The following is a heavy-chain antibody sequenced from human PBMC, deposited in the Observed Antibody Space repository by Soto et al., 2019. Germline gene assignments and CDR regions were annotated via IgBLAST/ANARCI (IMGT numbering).Heavy chain of an antibody. J-gene: IGHJ4*02. CDR3: ARHLWFGEPRPYYFDY. CDR2: IYYSGST. D-gene: IGHD3-10*01. V-gene: IGHV4-39*01. CDR1: GGSISSSSYY. Sequence: QLQLQESGPGLVKPSETLSLTCTVSGGSISSSSYYWGWIRQPPGKGLEWIGSIYYSGSTYYNPSLKSRVTIPVDTSKNQFSLKLSSVTAADTAVYYCARHLWFGEPRPYYFDYWGQGTLVTVSS.